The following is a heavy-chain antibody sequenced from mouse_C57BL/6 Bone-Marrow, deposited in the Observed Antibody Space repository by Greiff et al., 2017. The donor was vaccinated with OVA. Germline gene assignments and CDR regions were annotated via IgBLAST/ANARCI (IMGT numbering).Heavy chain of an antibody. CDR1: GYSFTDYH. D-gene: IGHD1-1*01. CDR2: INPNYSTT. J-gene: IGHJ1*03. Sequence: EVQLQQSGPELVKPGASVNIFCKASGYSFTDYHMNWVKPSNGKSLEWIGVINPNYSTTRYNQKFKGKAKLTVDQSSSTAYMQLNSLTSEDSAVYYCAFYCGSSDRYFDVWGTGTTVTVSS. CDR3: AFYCGSSDRYFDV. V-gene: IGHV1-39*01.